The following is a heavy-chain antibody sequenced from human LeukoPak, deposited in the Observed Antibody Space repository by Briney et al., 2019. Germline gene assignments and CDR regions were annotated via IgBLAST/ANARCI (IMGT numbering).Heavy chain of an antibody. CDR2: INHSGST. D-gene: IGHD3-16*01. Sequence: SETLSLTCAVYGGSFSGYYWSWIRQPPGKGLEWIGEINHSGSTNYNPSLKSRVTISVDTSKNQFSLKLSSVTAADTAVYYCARAGITFLDAFDIWGQGTMVTVSS. CDR1: GGSFSGYY. V-gene: IGHV4-34*01. J-gene: IGHJ3*02. CDR3: ARAGITFLDAFDI.